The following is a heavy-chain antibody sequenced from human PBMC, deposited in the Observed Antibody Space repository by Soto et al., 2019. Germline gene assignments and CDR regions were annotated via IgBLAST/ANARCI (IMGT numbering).Heavy chain of an antibody. Sequence: EIQLVESGGGLVTPGGSLRLSCAASGFTFSDYLMNLVRQAPGTGLEWLSSTSSSISYIFYADSVKGRFTISRDNAKNSLFLHMNSLTDDDAAVYYCASPREYCMTTKCYVDFDIWGQGTMVTVSP. CDR1: GFTFSDYL. CDR2: TSSSISYI. V-gene: IGHV3-21*06. J-gene: IGHJ3*02. D-gene: IGHD2-2*01. CDR3: ASPREYCMTTKCYVDFDI.